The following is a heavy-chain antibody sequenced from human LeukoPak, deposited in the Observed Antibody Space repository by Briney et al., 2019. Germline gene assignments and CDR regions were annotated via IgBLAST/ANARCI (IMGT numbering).Heavy chain of an antibody. CDR2: IYHSGST. V-gene: IGHV4-34*01. D-gene: IGHD6-19*01. Sequence: SETLSLTCAVYGGSFSGYYWSWIRQPPGKGLEWIGEIYHSGSTNYNPSLKSRVTISVDTSKNQFSLKLSSVTAADTAVYYCARDRGSGLYYFDYWGQGTLVTVSS. J-gene: IGHJ4*02. CDR1: GGSFSGYY. CDR3: ARDRGSGLYYFDY.